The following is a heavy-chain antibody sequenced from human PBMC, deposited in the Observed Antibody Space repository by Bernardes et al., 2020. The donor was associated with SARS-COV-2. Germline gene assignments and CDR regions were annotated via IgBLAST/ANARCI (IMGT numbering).Heavy chain of an antibody. Sequence: GGSLRLSCAASGFAFATYAMAWFRQAPGKGLEWVSSIDSITGSGTFYADSVKGRFTISRDTSHLYLQMNSLSVEDTARYYCARPTMTVPHTRWFDPWGQGTLVTVSS. CDR1: GFAFATYA. V-gene: IGHV3-23*05. D-gene: IGHD2-15*01. CDR3: ARPTMTVPHTRWFDP. J-gene: IGHJ5*02. CDR2: IDSITGSGT.